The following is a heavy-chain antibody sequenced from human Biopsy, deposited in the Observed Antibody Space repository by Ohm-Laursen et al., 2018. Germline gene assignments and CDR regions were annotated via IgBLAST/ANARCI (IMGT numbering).Heavy chain of an antibody. CDR1: DGSISNIINY. Sequence: TLSLTCTVTDGSISNIINYWGWIRQPLGKGLEWLGSIYHTGITDYNPSLKSRVTISVDTSNNQFSLKVGFLTAADTAVYYCARHSFGSGRDFWGQGTLVTVSS. J-gene: IGHJ4*02. V-gene: IGHV4-39*01. D-gene: IGHD3-10*01. CDR2: IYHTGIT. CDR3: ARHSFGSGRDF.